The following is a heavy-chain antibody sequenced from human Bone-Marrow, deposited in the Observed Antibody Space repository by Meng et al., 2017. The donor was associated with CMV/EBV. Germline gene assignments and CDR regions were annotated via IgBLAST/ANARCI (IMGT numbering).Heavy chain of an antibody. CDR2: INPNSGGT. Sequence: ASVKVSCKASGYTFTGYYMHWVRQAPGQGLEWMGWINPNSGGTNYAQKFQGRVTMTRDTSISTAYMELGRLRSDDTAVYYCARDRLKSSRFQGFTYYDFWYNYYYGMDVWGQGTTVTVSS. CDR3: ARDRLKSSRFQGFTYYDFWYNYYYGMDV. CDR1: GYTFTGYY. V-gene: IGHV1-2*02. D-gene: IGHD3-3*01. J-gene: IGHJ6*02.